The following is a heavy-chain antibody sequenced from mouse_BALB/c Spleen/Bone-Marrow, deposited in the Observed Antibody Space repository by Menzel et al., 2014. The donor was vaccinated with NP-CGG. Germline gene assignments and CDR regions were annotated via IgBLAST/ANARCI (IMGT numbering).Heavy chain of an antibody. CDR1: GFTFSSFG. CDR2: ISSGSSTI. CDR3: ARYYGNYSGYFDV. Sequence: DVKLVESGGGLVQPGGSRKLSCAASGFTFSSFGMHWVRQAPEKELEWVAYISSGSSTIYYADTVKGRFTISRDNPKNTLFLQMTSLRSEDTAMYYCARYYGNYSGYFDVWGAGTTVTVSS. J-gene: IGHJ1*01. D-gene: IGHD2-1*01. V-gene: IGHV5-17*02.